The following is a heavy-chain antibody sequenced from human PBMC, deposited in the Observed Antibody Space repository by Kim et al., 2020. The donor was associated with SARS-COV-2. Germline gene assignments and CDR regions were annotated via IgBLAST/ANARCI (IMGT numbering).Heavy chain of an antibody. D-gene: IGHD2-15*01. J-gene: IGHJ4*02. CDR1: GGSFSGYY. CDR2: INHSGST. V-gene: IGHV4-34*01. CDR3: ASRSVVAATPDY. Sequence: SETLSLTCAVYGGSFSGYYWSWIRQPPGKGLEWIGEINHSGSTNYNPSLKSRVTISVDTSKNQFSLKLSSVTAADTAVDYCASRSVVAATPDYWGQGTLV.